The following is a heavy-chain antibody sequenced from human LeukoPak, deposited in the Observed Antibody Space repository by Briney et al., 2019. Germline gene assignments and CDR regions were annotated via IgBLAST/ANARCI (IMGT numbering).Heavy chain of an antibody. CDR1: GGSIINHY. CDR2: IYYSGST. J-gene: IGHJ6*03. Sequence: SETLSLTCTVSGGSIINHYWNWIRQPPGKGLEWIGYIYYSGSTNYNPSLKSRVTISVDTSKNQFSLKLSSVTAADTAVYYCARGRTCSSTSCSYYYYYYMDVWGKGTTVTVSS. D-gene: IGHD2-2*01. CDR3: ARGRTCSSTSCSYYYYYYMDV. V-gene: IGHV4-59*11.